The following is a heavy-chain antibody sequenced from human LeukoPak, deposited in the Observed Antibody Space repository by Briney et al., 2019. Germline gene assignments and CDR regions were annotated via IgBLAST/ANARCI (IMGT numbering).Heavy chain of an antibody. J-gene: IGHJ4*02. CDR3: ARSRIGRWLPLYYFDY. V-gene: IGHV3-21*04. CDR2: IGSSSSDI. D-gene: IGHD4-23*01. Sequence: GGSLRLSCVASGFTFRSYCMNWVRQAPGKGLEWVSSIGSSSSDIHYADSVKGRFTISRDNAENTLYLQMNSLRAEDTALYYCARSRIGRWLPLYYFDYWGQGTLVTVSS. CDR1: GFTFRSYC.